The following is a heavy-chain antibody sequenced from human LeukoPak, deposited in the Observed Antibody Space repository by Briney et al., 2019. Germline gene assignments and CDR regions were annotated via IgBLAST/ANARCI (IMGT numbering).Heavy chain of an antibody. CDR1: GFTFSSYS. D-gene: IGHD3-9*01. J-gene: IGHJ4*02. CDR2: ISSSSSYI. Sequence: GGSLRLSCAASGFTFSSYSMNWVRQAPGKGLEWVSSISSSSSYIYYADSVKGRFTISRDNATNSLYLQMNSLRAEDTAVYYCARDYDILTGHGRANDYWGQGTLVTVSS. V-gene: IGHV3-21*01. CDR3: ARDYDILTGHGRANDY.